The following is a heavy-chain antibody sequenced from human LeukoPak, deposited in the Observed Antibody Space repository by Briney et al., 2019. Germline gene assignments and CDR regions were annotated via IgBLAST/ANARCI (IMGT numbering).Heavy chain of an antibody. V-gene: IGHV1-2*04. CDR3: ARCLRGGDFVAQDAFDI. CDR1: GYTFTGYY. D-gene: IGHD2-21*02. Sequence: GASVKVSCKASGYTFTGYYMHWVRQAPGQGLEWMGWINPNSGGTNYAQKFQGWVTMTRDTSISTAYMELSRLRSDDTAVYYCARCLRGGDFVAQDAFDIWGQGTMVTVSS. CDR2: INPNSGGT. J-gene: IGHJ3*02.